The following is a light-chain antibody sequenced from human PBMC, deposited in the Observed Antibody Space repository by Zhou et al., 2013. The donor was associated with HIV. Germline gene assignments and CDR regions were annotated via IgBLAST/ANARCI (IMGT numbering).Light chain of an antibody. CDR2: GTS. CDR3: QQYGDSQFT. J-gene: IGKJ3*01. V-gene: IGKV3-20*01. Sequence: EIVLTQSPGTLSLSPGERATLSYRVSQTISTSYLAWYQQKPGQAPRLLIYGTSSRAAGIPDRFGGWGTGTDFTLTISRLEPEDSAVYYCQQYGDSQFTFGPGTKVHIK. CDR1: QTISTSY.